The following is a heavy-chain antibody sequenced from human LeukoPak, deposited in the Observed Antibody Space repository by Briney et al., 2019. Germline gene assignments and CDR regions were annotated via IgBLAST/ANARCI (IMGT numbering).Heavy chain of an antibody. Sequence: KPSETLSLTCTGSGRCISSYYWTGLRQPPGKGLGLEWIGYIYYSGGTNYNPSLKSRVTISIDTSKNQVSLKLSSVTAADTAVYDCARLWDSSSSLDFWGQGTLVTVSS. CDR2: IYYSGGT. D-gene: IGHD6-6*01. CDR3: ARLWDSSSSLDF. V-gene: IGHV4-59*08. J-gene: IGHJ4*02. CDR1: GRCISSYY.